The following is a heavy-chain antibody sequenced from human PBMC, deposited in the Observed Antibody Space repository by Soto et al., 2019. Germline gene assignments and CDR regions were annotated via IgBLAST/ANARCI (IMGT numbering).Heavy chain of an antibody. CDR1: GGSISSGGYY. CDR2: IYYSGST. J-gene: IGHJ5*02. CDR3: ARATIRELPNWFDP. D-gene: IGHD1-26*01. V-gene: IGHV4-31*03. Sequence: QVQLQESGPGLVKPSQTLSLTCTVSGGSISSGGYYWSWIRQHPGKGLEWIGYIYYSGSTYYNPSLTSRVTISVDTSKNQFSLKLSSVTAADTAVYYCARATIRELPNWFDPWGQGTLVTVSS.